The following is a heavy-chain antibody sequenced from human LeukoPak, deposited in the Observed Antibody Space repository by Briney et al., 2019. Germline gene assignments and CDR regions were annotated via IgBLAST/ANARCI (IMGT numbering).Heavy chain of an antibody. CDR3: AKWGDYDVLTGYYVSDF. D-gene: IGHD3-9*01. Sequence: GGSLRLSCAASGFTFSSYEMNWVRQAPGKGLEWVSYISSSGSTIYYADSVKGRFTISRDNAKNSLYLQMNSLRAEDTAVYYCAKWGDYDVLTGYYVSDFWGQGTLVTVSS. CDR1: GFTFSSYE. V-gene: IGHV3-48*03. J-gene: IGHJ4*02. CDR2: ISSSGSTI.